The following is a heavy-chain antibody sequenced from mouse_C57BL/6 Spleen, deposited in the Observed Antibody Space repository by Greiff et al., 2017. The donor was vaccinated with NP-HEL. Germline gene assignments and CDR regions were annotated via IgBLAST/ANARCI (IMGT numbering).Heavy chain of an antibody. J-gene: IGHJ3*01. D-gene: IGHD1-1*01. CDR2: IDPSDSYT. CDR1: GYTFTSYW. Sequence: QVQLQQPGAELVKPGASVKLSCKASGYTFTSYWMQWVKQRPGQGLEWIGEIDPSDSYTNYNQKFKGKSTLTVDKSSSTAYMQLSSLTSEDSAVYYCARSLGSSLWFAYWGQGTLVTVSA. CDR3: ARSLGSSLWFAY. V-gene: IGHV1-50*01.